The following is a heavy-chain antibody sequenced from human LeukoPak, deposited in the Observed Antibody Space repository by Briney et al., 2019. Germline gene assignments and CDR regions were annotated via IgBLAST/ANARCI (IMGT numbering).Heavy chain of an antibody. CDR3: ARDRYDFWSGYVDTENRDYYMDV. J-gene: IGHJ6*03. CDR1: GGSISSYY. CDR2: IYYSGST. Sequence: SETLSLTRTVSGGSISSYYWSWIRQPPGKGLEWIGYIYYSGSTNYNPSLKSRVTISVDTSKNQFSLKLSSVTAADTAVYYCARDRYDFWSGYVDTENRDYYMDVWGKGTTVTISS. D-gene: IGHD3-3*01. V-gene: IGHV4-59*01.